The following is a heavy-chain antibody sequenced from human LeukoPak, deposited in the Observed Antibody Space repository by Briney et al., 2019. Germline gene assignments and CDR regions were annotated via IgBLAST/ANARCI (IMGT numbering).Heavy chain of an antibody. Sequence: ASVKVPCKASGYAFTSYGISWVRQAPGQGLEWMGWISAYNGNTNYAQKLQGRVTMTPDTSTSTAYMELRSLRSDDTAVYYCARDLEDGGYVSDYWGQGTLVTVSS. D-gene: IGHD5-12*01. J-gene: IGHJ4*02. V-gene: IGHV1-18*01. CDR3: ARDLEDGGYVSDY. CDR1: GYAFTSYG. CDR2: ISAYNGNT.